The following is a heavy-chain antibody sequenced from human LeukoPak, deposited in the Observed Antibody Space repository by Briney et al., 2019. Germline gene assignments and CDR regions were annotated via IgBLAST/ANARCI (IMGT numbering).Heavy chain of an antibody. D-gene: IGHD6-19*01. CDR3: ARSSGWKYNIDY. V-gene: IGHV1-2*02. CDR2: INPNSGGT. J-gene: IGHJ4*02. CDR1: GYTFNGYY. Sequence: WASVKVSCKASGYTFNGYYKHWVRQAPGQGLEWMGWINPNSGGTNYAQKFQGRVTMTRGTSISTAYMELSRLRSDDTAMYYCARSSGWKYNIDYWGQGTLVTVSS.